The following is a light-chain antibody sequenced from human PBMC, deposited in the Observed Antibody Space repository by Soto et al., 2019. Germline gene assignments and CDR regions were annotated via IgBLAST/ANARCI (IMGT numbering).Light chain of an antibody. CDR3: SSYTSSSTPLV. CDR1: SSDFGGYNY. Sequence: LTQPASVSESPGQSITISCTGTSSDFGGYNYVSWYQQHPGKAPKLMIYDVSNRPSGVSNRFSGSKSGNTASLTISGLQAEDEADYYCSSYTSSSTPLVFGTGTKVTVL. J-gene: IGLJ1*01. CDR2: DVS. V-gene: IGLV2-14*01.